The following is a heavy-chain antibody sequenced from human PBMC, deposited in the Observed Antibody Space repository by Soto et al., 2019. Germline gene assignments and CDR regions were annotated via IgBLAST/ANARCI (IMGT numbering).Heavy chain of an antibody. V-gene: IGHV3-74*01. Sequence: EVQLVESGGGLVQPGGSLRLSCAASGFTFSSYWMHWVRQAPGKGLEWVSRINDDGRRTSYADSVKGRFTISRDNAKNTLYLQMHSLRDDDTAIYYCARRHRPSYTSDYCGQGTLVTVSS. CDR1: GFTFSSYW. CDR3: ARRHRPSYTSDY. J-gene: IGHJ4*02. CDR2: INDDGRRT. D-gene: IGHD4-4*01.